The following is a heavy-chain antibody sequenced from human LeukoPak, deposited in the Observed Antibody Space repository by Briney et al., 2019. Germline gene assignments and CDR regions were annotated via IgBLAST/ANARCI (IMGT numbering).Heavy chain of an antibody. CDR1: GGSISSSSYY. CDR3: ARDGYYFDSSGYYF. J-gene: IGHJ4*02. CDR2: IYYSGST. V-gene: IGHV4-39*07. D-gene: IGHD3-22*01. Sequence: SETLSLTCTVSGGSISSSSYYWGWIRQPPGKGLEWIGSIYYSGSTYYNPSLKSRVTMSVDTSKNQFSLKLRSVTAADTAVYYCARDGYYFDSSGYYFWGQGTLVTVSS.